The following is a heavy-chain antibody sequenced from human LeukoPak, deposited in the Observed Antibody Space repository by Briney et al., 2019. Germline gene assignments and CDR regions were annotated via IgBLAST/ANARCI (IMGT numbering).Heavy chain of an antibody. V-gene: IGHV3-53*01. CDR3: ASGSGYYRVAEYFRH. Sequence: GGSLRLSCAVSGFTVSGHYMSWVRQAPGRGLEWVSIIYSGGNTYYADSVKGRFTISRDNSKNTLYLQMNSLRAEDTAVYYSASGSGYYRVAEYFRHWGQGTLVTVSS. CDR1: GFTVSGHY. CDR2: IYSGGNT. D-gene: IGHD3-22*01. J-gene: IGHJ1*01.